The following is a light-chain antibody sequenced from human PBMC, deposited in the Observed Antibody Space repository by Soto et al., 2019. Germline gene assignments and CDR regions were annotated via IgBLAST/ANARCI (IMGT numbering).Light chain of an antibody. V-gene: IGKV1-39*01. Sequence: DMQMTHAPSSLSASVLDRVTITFRASQSISSYLNFYQQKPGKAPKLLIYAASSLQSGVQSRFSGSGSATDFTLTISSLPPEDSETYYCQQSYSTPNFGGGTTG. J-gene: IGKJ4*01. CDR2: AAS. CDR1: QSISSY. CDR3: QQSYSTPN.